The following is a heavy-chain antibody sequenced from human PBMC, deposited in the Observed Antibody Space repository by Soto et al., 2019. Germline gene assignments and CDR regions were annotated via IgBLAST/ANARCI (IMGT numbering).Heavy chain of an antibody. J-gene: IGHJ5*02. D-gene: IGHD1-1*01. CDR2: ISYDGSNK. V-gene: IGHV3-30-3*01. CDR3: ARDGVQDSDLNWFDP. Sequence: QVQLVESGGGVVQPGRSLRLSCAASGFTFSSYAMHWVRQAPGKGLEWVAVISYDGSNKYYADSVKGRFTISRDNSKNTLYLQMTSLRAEDTAVYYLARDGVQDSDLNWFDPWGQGTLVTVSS. CDR1: GFTFSSYA.